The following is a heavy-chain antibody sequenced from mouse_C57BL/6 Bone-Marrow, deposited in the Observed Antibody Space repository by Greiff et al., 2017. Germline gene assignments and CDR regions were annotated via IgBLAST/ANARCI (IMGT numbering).Heavy chain of an antibody. Sequence: EVKLMESGGGLVKPGGSLKLSCAASGFTFSDYGMHWVRQAPEKGLEWVAYISSGSSTIYYAATVKCRFTISRDNAKNTLFLQMTSLRSEDTAMYYCARVIYYYGGGYWGQGTTLTVSS. D-gene: IGHD1-1*01. CDR3: ARVIYYYGGGY. CDR2: ISSGSSTI. V-gene: IGHV5-17*01. J-gene: IGHJ2*01. CDR1: GFTFSDYG.